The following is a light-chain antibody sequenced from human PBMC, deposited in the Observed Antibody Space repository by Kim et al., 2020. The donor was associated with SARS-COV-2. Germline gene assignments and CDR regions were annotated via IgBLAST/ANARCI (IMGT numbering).Light chain of an antibody. CDR2: EDN. CDR1: SGSIASNY. Sequence: NFILTQPHSVSESPGKPVTISCTGSSGSIASNYVQWHQQRPGSAPTTIIYEDNQRPSGVPDRFSGSIDSSSNSASLTISGLKTEDEADYYCQSYDSSNNCVFGGGTQLTVL. V-gene: IGLV6-57*02. CDR3: QSYDSSNNCV. J-gene: IGLJ3*02.